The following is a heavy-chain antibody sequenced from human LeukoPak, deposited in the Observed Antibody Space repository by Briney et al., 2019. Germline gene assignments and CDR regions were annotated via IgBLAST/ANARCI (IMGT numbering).Heavy chain of an antibody. V-gene: IGHV3-66*01. CDR2: IYSGGST. CDR1: GFTVSRNY. CDR3: AKGLLSNSQRGYFDS. J-gene: IGHJ4*02. Sequence: PGGSLRLSCVVSGFTVSRNYMSWVRQAPGKGLEWVSVIYSGGSTYYADSVKGRFAISRDNSKNTLYLQMNSLRAEDTAVYYCAKGLLSNSQRGYFDSWGQGTLVTVSS. D-gene: IGHD4-11*01.